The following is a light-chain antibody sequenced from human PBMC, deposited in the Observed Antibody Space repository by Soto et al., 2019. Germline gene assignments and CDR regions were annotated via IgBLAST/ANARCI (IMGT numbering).Light chain of an antibody. CDR2: EVS. CDR3: CSYAGGSTYV. CDR1: SSDVGNYNL. Sequence: QSALTQPASVSGSPGQSITISCTGTSSDVGNYNLVSWYQQDPGKAPKLMIYEVSKRPSGVFNRFSGSKSGNTASLTISGLQAEDEADYYCCSYAGGSTYVFGTGTKVTVL. V-gene: IGLV2-23*02. J-gene: IGLJ1*01.